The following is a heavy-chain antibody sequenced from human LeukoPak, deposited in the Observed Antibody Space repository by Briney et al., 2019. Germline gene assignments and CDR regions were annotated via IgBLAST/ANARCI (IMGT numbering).Heavy chain of an antibody. J-gene: IGHJ3*02. V-gene: IGHV3-23*01. D-gene: IGHD5-12*01. CDR2: ISYNGGSA. CDR3: AKVYPALRGYDAFDI. Sequence: GGSLRLSCVASGFTFSNYAVNWVRQAPGKGLEWVSCISYNGGSAHYADSVKGRFTVSRDNSKNIAHLQMDSLRAEDTAVYYCAKVYPALRGYDAFDIWGQGTMVTVSS. CDR1: GFTFSNYA.